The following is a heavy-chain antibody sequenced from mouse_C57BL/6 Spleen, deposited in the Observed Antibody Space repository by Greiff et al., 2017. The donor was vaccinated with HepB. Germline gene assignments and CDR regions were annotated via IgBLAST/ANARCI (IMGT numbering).Heavy chain of an antibody. D-gene: IGHD2-4*01. J-gene: IGHJ3*01. Sequence: VKLVESGAELARPGASVKMSCKASGYTFTSYTMHWVKQRPGQGLEWIGYINPSSGYTKYNQKFKDKATLTADKSSSTAYMQLSSLTSEDSAVYYCARTDDSWFAYWGQGTLVTVSA. CDR1: GYTFTSYT. CDR2: INPSSGYT. CDR3: ARTDDSWFAY. V-gene: IGHV1-4*01.